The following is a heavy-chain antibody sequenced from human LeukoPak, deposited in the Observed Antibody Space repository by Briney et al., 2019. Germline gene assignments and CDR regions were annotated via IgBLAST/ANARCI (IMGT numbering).Heavy chain of an antibody. CDR2: INTNTGNP. Sequence: ASVKVSCKASGYTFTSYAMNWVRQAPGQGLEWMGWINTNTGNPTYAQGFTGRFVFSLDTSVSTAYLQISSLKAEDTAVYYCARDDVVVAATPGTYWGQGTLVTVSS. D-gene: IGHD2-15*01. J-gene: IGHJ4*02. V-gene: IGHV7-4-1*02. CDR3: ARDDVVVAATPGTY. CDR1: GYTFTSYA.